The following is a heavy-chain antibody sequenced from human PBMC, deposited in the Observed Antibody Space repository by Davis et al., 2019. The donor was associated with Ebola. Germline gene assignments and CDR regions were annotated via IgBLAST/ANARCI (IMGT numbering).Heavy chain of an antibody. CDR3: ARRRGTYPDWYLDL. J-gene: IGHJ2*01. Sequence: MPSETLSLTCTVSGGSISNYYWSWIRQSPEKGLEWIGYIHHSGSTVYNPSLRARVTISLDTSRSQLSLKLRSVTAADTARYYCARRRGTYPDWYLDLWGRGTLVIVSS. CDR1: GGSISNYY. CDR2: IHHSGST. V-gene: IGHV4-59*01.